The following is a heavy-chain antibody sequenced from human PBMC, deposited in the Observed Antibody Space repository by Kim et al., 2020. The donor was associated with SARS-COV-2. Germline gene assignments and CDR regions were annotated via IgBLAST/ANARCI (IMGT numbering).Heavy chain of an antibody. D-gene: IGHD6-6*01. J-gene: IGHJ4*02. CDR3: AIQHIDEEGIAARYPPPKWNYFDY. CDR2: ISSSSSYI. V-gene: IGHV3-21*01. Sequence: GGSLRLSCAASGFTFSSYSMNWVRQAPGKGLEWVSSISSSSSYIYYADSVKGRFTISRDNAKNSLYLQMNSLRAEDTAVYYCAIQHIDEEGIAARYPPPKWNYFDYWGQGTLVTVSS. CDR1: GFTFSSYS.